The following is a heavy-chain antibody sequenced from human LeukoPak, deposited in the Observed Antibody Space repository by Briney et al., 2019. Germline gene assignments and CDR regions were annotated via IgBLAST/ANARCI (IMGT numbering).Heavy chain of an antibody. CDR3: TSWGDATAEYFQR. V-gene: IGHV3-23*01. CDR2: IRGSGGTI. J-gene: IGHJ1*01. D-gene: IGHD2-21*02. CDR1: GSTFSRYA. Sequence: GGSLRLSCAASGSTFSRYAMNWVRQAPGKGPEWVSLIRGSGGTIYYADSVRGRFTISRDNSKNTLYLQMNSLRVEDTAVYYCTSWGDATAEYFQRWGQGTLVTVSS.